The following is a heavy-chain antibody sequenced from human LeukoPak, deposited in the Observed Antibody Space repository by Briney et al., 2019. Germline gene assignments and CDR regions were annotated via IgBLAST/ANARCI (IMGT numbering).Heavy chain of an antibody. CDR3: AKDRYSGYDCFDY. D-gene: IGHD5-12*01. J-gene: IGHJ4*02. CDR2: ISYEGSNK. Sequence: GGSLRLSCAASGFTFSRYGMHWVRQAPGKGLEWVAVISYEGSNKYYGDSAKGRFTISRDNSKNTLYLQMNSLRAEDTAVYYCAKDRYSGYDCFDYWGQGTLVTVSS. CDR1: GFTFSRYG. V-gene: IGHV3-30*18.